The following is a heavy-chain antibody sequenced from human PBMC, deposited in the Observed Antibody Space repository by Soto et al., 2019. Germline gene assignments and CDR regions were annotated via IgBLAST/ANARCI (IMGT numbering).Heavy chain of an antibody. D-gene: IGHD3-10*01. CDR1: GLTFSSYG. V-gene: IGHV3-33*01. Sequence: GGSLRLSCAASGLTFSSYGMHWVRQAPGKGLEWVAVIWYDGSNKYYADTVKGRFTISRDNSKNTLYPQMNSLRADDTAVYYCARDGDYGSGKRSYYYYYYYGMDVWGQGTTVTVSS. CDR2: IWYDGSNK. CDR3: ARDGDYGSGKRSYYYYYYYGMDV. J-gene: IGHJ6*02.